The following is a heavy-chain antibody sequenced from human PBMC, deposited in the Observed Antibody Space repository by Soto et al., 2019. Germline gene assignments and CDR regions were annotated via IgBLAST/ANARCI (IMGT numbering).Heavy chain of an antibody. V-gene: IGHV3-48*02. CDR2: ISSSSST. CDR3: ARAILSGYFQADY. Sequence: EVQLVESGGGLVQPGGSLRLSCVASGFTFSTYSMNWVRQAPGKGLEWISYISSSSSTTYADSVKGRFTISRGNAKNSLYLQMNRLRDEDTAVYYCARAILSGYFQADYWGQGTLVTVSS. J-gene: IGHJ4*02. D-gene: IGHD3-9*01. CDR1: GFTFSTYS.